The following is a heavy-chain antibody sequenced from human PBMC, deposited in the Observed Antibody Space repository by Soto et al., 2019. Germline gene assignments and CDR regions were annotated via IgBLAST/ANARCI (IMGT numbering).Heavy chain of an antibody. Sequence: SETLSLMYSLSGGSLRRGGFYWIWIRQHTGKGLEWIGYIYYSGSTYYNPSLKSRVTISVDTSKNQFSLKLSSVTAADTAVYYRAREDDSSGYQGLLDYWGQGTLVTVSS. J-gene: IGHJ4*02. D-gene: IGHD3-22*01. V-gene: IGHV4-31*03. CDR3: AREDDSSGYQGLLDY. CDR1: GGSLRRGGFY. CDR2: IYYSGST.